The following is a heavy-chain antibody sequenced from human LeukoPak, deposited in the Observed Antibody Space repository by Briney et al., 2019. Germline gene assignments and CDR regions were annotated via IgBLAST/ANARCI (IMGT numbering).Heavy chain of an antibody. D-gene: IGHD2-8*01. CDR3: ARASRRVYAIGWFDP. CDR1: GYTFTSYD. Sequence: ASVKVSCKASGYTFTSYDINWVRQATGQGLEWMGWMNPNSGNTGYAQKFQGRVTITRNSSISTAYMELSRLRSDDTAVYYCARASRRVYAIGWFDPWGQGTLVTVSS. J-gene: IGHJ5*02. CDR2: MNPNSGNT. V-gene: IGHV1-8*03.